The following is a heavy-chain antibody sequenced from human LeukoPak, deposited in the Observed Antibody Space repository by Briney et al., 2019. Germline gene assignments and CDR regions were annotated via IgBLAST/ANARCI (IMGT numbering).Heavy chain of an antibody. V-gene: IGHV3-7*01. CDR3: AREWTPWRGHIDL. D-gene: IGHD5-12*01. CDR2: IKQDGSEK. CDR1: GFTFSTYW. Sequence: PGGSLRLSCVASGFTFSTYWMTWVRQAPGKGLERVAHIKQDGSEKYYARSVEGRFTISRDNGKYSVYLEMNSLRAEDTAVYPCAREWTPWRGHIDLWGQGTRVTVSS. J-gene: IGHJ5*02.